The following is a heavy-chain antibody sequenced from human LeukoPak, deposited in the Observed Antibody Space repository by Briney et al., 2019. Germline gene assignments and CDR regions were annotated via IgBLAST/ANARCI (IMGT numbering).Heavy chain of an antibody. CDR3: ARDWSFDSDDYYLYGFDI. CDR1: GFTFSRYG. J-gene: IGHJ3*02. D-gene: IGHD3-22*01. CDR2: ISYDGSKT. Sequence: GRSLRLSCAASGFTFSRYGMHWVRQAPGKGLEWVAVISYDGSKTYYADSVKGRFSISRDNSKNTLYLHMNSLRAEDTAMYYCARDWSFDSDDYYLYGFDIWGQGTRVTVSS. V-gene: IGHV3-30*03.